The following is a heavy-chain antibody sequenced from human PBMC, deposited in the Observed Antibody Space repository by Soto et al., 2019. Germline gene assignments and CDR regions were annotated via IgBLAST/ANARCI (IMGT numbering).Heavy chain of an antibody. V-gene: IGHV4-34*01. CDR2: INHSGST. CDR3: ARAPSGRDFWSGYYFYYMDV. CDR1: GGSFSGYY. J-gene: IGHJ6*03. D-gene: IGHD3-3*01. Sequence: SETLSLTCAVYGGSFSGYYWSWIRQPPGKGLEWIGEINHSGSTNYNPSLKSRVTISVDTSKNQFSLKLSSVTAADTAVYYCARAPSGRDFWSGYYFYYMDVWGKGTTVTVSS.